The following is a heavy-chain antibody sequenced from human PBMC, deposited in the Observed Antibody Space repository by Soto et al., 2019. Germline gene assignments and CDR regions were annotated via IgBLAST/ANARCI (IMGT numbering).Heavy chain of an antibody. J-gene: IGHJ6*02. D-gene: IGHD1-7*01. CDR2: ISWNSGSI. Sequence: EVQLVESGGGLVQPGRSLRLSCAASGFTFDDYAMHWVRQAPGKGLEWVSGISWNSGSIGYADSVKGRFTISRDNAKNSLYLQMNSLRAEDTALYYCAKDIRYNWNCNGMDVWGQGTTVTVSS. CDR1: GFTFDDYA. CDR3: AKDIRYNWNCNGMDV. V-gene: IGHV3-9*01.